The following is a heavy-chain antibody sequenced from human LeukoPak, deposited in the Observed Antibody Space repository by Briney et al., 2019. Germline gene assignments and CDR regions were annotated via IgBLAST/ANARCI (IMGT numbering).Heavy chain of an antibody. J-gene: IGHJ4*02. CDR3: ARARSGWYMDY. D-gene: IGHD6-19*01. Sequence: GGSLRLSCAASGXTFSSYSINWVRQAPGKGLEWVSFITGSSSSIFYADSVKGRFTISRDNAKNSVYLQMNSLRDDDTAVYYCARARSGWYMDYWGQGTLVTVSS. CDR1: GXTFSSYS. CDR2: ITGSSSSI. V-gene: IGHV3-48*02.